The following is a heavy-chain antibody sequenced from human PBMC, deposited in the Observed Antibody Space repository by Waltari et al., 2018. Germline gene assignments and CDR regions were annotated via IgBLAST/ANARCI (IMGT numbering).Heavy chain of an antibody. CDR2: VYYSGGT. CDR1: GGSISSYY. D-gene: IGHD3-3*01. J-gene: IGHJ4*02. CDR3: ARGRFWSGYYTGAFDY. Sequence: QVQLQESGPGLVKPSETLSLTCTVSGGSISSYYWSWIRQPPGKGLEWIGCVYYSGGTHSSPSLKGRVTISVDTSKNQFSLKLSSVSAADTAVYYCARGRFWSGYYTGAFDYWGQGTLVTVSS. V-gene: IGHV4-59*01.